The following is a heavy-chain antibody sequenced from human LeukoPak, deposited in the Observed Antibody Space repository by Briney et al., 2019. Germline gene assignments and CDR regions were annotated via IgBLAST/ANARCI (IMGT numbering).Heavy chain of an antibody. CDR3: ASHPSDGYCSSTSCYTWFDP. J-gene: IGHJ5*02. CDR1: GFTVSSNY. CDR2: INHSGST. V-gene: IGHV4-34*01. D-gene: IGHD2-2*02. Sequence: GSLRLSCAASGFTVSSNYMSWIRQPPGKRLEWIGEINHSGSTNYNPSLKSRVTISVDTSKNQFSLKLSSVTAADTAVYYCASHPSDGYCSSTSCYTWFDPWGQGTLVTVSS.